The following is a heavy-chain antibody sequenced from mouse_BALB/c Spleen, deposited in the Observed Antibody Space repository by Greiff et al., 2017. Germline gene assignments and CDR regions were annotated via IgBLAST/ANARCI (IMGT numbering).Heavy chain of an antibody. V-gene: IGHV3-2*02. CDR2: ISYSGST. Sequence: EAKVEESGPGLVKPSQSLSLTCTVTGYSITSDYAWNWIRQFPGNKLEWMGYISYSGSTSYNPSLKSRISITRDTSKNQFFLQLNSVTTEDTATYCCAIWFSFAEWGQGTLVTVSA. CDR1: GYSITSDYA. CDR3: AIWFSFAE. D-gene: IGHD2-2*01. J-gene: IGHJ3*01.